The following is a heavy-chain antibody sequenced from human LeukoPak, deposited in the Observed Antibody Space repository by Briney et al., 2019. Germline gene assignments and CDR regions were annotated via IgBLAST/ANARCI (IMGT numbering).Heavy chain of an antibody. J-gene: IGHJ6*02. CDR3: ARDSLPAYYYGSGSYSYYYYGMDV. CDR1: GFSVSNFG. V-gene: IGHV3-23*01. CDR2: ISGSGTTT. D-gene: IGHD3-10*01. Sequence: GGSLRLSCAVSGFSVSNFGMSWVRQAPGKGLEWVSAISGSGTTTYYADSVKGRFTLSRDNSKNTLYLQMNSLRAEDTAVYYCARDSLPAYYYGSGSYSYYYYGMDVWGQGTAVTVSS.